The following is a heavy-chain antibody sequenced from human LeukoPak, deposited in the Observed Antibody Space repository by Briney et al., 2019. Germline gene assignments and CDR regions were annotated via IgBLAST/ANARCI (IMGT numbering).Heavy chain of an antibody. CDR1: GYTLTNYG. J-gene: IGHJ4*02. CDR2: ISAYNGNT. D-gene: IGHD3-22*01. CDR3: ARVEYYYDSSGYYSDYFDC. Sequence: ASVKVSCKASGYTLTNYGISWVRQAPGQGLEWMGWISAYNGNTNYAQKLQGRVTMTTDTSTSTAYMELRSLRSDDTAVYYCARVEYYYDSSGYYSDYFDCCGQGTLVTLSS. V-gene: IGHV1-18*01.